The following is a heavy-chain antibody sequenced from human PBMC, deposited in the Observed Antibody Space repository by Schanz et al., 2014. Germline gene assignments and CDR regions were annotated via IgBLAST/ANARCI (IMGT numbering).Heavy chain of an antibody. CDR3: GEYGSDSYTDP. Sequence: QVQLVQSGSEVKKPGASVKVSCKASGGTFDSYTLSWVRQARGQGPELVGRIVPLLNVTVYTQKFQGRVTITADASTGTTYMELENLRSDDTAVYYCGEYGSDSYTDPWGQGTLVTVSS. J-gene: IGHJ5*02. CDR1: GGTFDSYT. CDR2: IVPLLNVT. D-gene: IGHD3-10*01. V-gene: IGHV1-69*02.